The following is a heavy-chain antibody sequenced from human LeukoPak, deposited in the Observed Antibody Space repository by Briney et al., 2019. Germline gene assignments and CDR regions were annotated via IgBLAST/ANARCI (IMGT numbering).Heavy chain of an antibody. CDR2: INTDGNIT. Sequence: GGSLRLSCAASGFTVSSNYMSWVRQAPGKGLVWVSRINTDGNITTYADSVKGRFTISRDNAKNTLYLQMNSLRDEDTAVYYCASLGTLVPWGQGTLVTVSS. D-gene: IGHD3-9*01. CDR3: ASLGTLVP. V-gene: IGHV3-74*01. CDR1: GFTVSSNY. J-gene: IGHJ5*02.